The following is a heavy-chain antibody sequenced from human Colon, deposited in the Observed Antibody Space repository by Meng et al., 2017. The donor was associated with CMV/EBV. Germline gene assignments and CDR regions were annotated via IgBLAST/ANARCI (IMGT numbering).Heavy chain of an antibody. V-gene: IGHV3-23*01. CDR2: ISSSNGNT. CDR1: RFTFISYA. CDR3: AKDLDTPSALKPFDY. J-gene: IGHJ4*02. Sequence: GESLKISCAASRFTFISYAMSWVRQAPGRGLEWVSGISSSNGNTLYADSVKGGFTISRDDSKNTLYLQLNSLRAEDTATYYCAKDLDTPSALKPFDYWGQGTLVTVSS. D-gene: IGHD5-18*01.